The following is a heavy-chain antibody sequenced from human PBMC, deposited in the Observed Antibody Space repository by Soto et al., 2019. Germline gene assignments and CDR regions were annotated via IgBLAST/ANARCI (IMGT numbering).Heavy chain of an antibody. CDR1: GYTLTGYY. CDR2: INTNSGGT. CDR3: ARTQTNDY. J-gene: IGHJ4*02. Sequence: ASVKVSCKASGYTLTGYYIHWVRQAPGQGLEWMGWINTNSGGTNYAQKFQGRVTMTRDTSISTAYMELSRLTSDDTAVYYCARTQTNDYWGQGTLVTVS. V-gene: IGHV1-2*02.